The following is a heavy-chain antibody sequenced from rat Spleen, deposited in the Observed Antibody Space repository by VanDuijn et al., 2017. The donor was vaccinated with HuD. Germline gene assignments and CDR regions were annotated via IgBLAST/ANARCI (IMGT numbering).Heavy chain of an antibody. V-gene: IGHV5-29*01. CDR1: GFTFSDYG. D-gene: IGHD1-4*01. J-gene: IGHJ2*01. Sequence: EVQLVESGGGLVQPGRSLKLSCAASGFTFSDYGMAWVRQGPTKGLEWVATISYGDRSGHSSTYYRDSVKGRFTISRDNAKSTLYLQMDSLRSEDTATYYCTTRYPGADYWGQGVMVTVSS. CDR2: ISYGDRSGHSST. CDR3: TTRYPGADY.